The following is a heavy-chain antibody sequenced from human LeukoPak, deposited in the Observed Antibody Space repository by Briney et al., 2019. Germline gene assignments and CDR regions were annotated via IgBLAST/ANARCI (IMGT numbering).Heavy chain of an antibody. CDR2: IWNSDSSI. CDR1: GFTFSDHY. CDR3: ARGHYGLDY. D-gene: IGHD3-16*01. J-gene: IGHJ4*02. Sequence: PGGSLRLSCAASGFTFSDHYISWIRQAPGKGLEWVSYIWNSDSSIYYADSVGGRFTISRDNAKNSVYLQMNSLRAEDTAVYYCARGHYGLDYWGQGTMVTVSS. V-gene: IGHV3-11*01.